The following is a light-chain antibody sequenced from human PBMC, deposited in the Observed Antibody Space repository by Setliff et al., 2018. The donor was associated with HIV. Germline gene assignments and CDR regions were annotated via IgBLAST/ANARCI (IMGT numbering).Light chain of an antibody. V-gene: IGLV2-14*01. Sequence: QSALTQPASVSGSPGQSITISCTGTSSDVGRYNYVSGYQQHPDKAPKLMIYDVTNRPSGVSNRFPGSKSGNTASLTVSRLQAADEGHYYCSSYASRSSWVFGGGTKVTV. CDR1: SSDVGRYNY. J-gene: IGLJ3*02. CDR2: DVT. CDR3: SSYASRSSWV.